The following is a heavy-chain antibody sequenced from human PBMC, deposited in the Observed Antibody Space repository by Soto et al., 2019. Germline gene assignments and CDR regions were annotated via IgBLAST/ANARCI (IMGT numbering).Heavy chain of an antibody. J-gene: IGHJ4*02. D-gene: IGHD2-8*01. CDR3: ARDGTWPDCTNGVCPSGSDY. Sequence: QVQLVQSGARVKNPGSPWKVPAKPPGGTSGAIALAWGGQPPEKGLNGMGGIIPIFGTPNYAKRFQGRVTITADESTSTAYMELSSLRSEDTAVYYCARDGTWPDCTNGVCPSGSDYWGQGTLVTVSS. V-gene: IGHV1-69*01. CDR1: GGTSGAIA. CDR2: IIPIFGTP.